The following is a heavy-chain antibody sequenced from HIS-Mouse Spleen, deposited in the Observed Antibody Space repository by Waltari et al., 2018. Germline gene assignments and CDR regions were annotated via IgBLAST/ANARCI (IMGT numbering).Heavy chain of an antibody. CDR3: AKASSGWLDY. Sequence: QVQLVESGGGVVQPGRSLRLSCAASGFTFSSDGMHWVRQAPGQGLEWVAVISYDGSNNYYADSVKGRFTISRDNSKNTLYLQMNSLRAEDTAVYYCAKASSGWLDYWGQGTLVTVSS. CDR2: ISYDGSNN. CDR1: GFTFSSDG. V-gene: IGHV3-30*18. J-gene: IGHJ4*02. D-gene: IGHD6-19*01.